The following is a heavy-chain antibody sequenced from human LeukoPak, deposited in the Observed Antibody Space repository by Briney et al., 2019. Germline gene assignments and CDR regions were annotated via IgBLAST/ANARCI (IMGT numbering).Heavy chain of an antibody. V-gene: IGHV3-20*04. J-gene: IGHJ6*03. CDR3: ARAGSSYYYYYMDV. CDR1: GFTFDDYG. CDR2: INWNGGST. Sequence: GGSLRLSCAASGFTFDDYGMSWVRQAPGKGLEWVSGINWNGGSTGYADSVKGRFTISRDNAKNSLYLQMNSLRAEDTALYYCARAGSSYYYYYMDVWGKGTTVTVSS. D-gene: IGHD6-6*01.